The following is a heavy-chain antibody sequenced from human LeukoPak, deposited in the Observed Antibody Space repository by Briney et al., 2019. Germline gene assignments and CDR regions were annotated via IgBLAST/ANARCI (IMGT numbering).Heavy chain of an antibody. CDR3: ARDLRTGYTYGYPLDY. CDR1: GFTFSSYV. D-gene: IGHD5-18*01. V-gene: IGHV3-7*01. Sequence: GRSLRLSCAASGFTFSSYVMTWVRQAPGKGLEWVANINQDGSLKYYVDSVKGRFTISRDNAKNSLYLQMNSLRAEDTAFYYCARDLRTGYTYGYPLDYWGQGTLVTVSS. J-gene: IGHJ4*02. CDR2: INQDGSLK.